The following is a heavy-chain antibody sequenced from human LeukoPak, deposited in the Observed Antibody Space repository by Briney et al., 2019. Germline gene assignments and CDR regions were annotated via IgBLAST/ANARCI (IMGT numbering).Heavy chain of an antibody. CDR3: ARDRAYYDFWSGPKPSFDY. Sequence: ASVKVSCKASGYTFTSYGISWVRQATGQGLEWMGWISAYNGNTNYAQKLQGRVTMTTDTSTSTAYMELRSLRSDDTAVYYCARDRAYYDFWSGPKPSFDYWGQGALVTVSS. J-gene: IGHJ4*02. CDR2: ISAYNGNT. V-gene: IGHV1-18*01. CDR1: GYTFTSYG. D-gene: IGHD3-3*01.